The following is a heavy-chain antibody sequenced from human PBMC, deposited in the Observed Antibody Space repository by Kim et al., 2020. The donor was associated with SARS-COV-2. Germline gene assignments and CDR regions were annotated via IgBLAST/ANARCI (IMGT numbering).Heavy chain of an antibody. J-gene: IGHJ3*02. CDR1: GGSFSGYY. CDR2: INHSGST. CDR3: ARGYGAFDI. V-gene: IGHV4-34*01. D-gene: IGHD2-8*01. Sequence: SETLSLTCAVYGGSFSGYYWSWIRQPPGKGLEWIGEINHSGSTNYNPSLKSRVTISVDTSKNQFSLKLSSVTAADTAVYYCARGYGAFDIWGQGTMVTVSS.